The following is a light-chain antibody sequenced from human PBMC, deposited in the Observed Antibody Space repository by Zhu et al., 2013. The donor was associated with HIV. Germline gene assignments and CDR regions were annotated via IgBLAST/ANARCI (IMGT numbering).Light chain of an antibody. J-gene: IGKJ2*01. CDR2: GAS. CDR3: QQLFENPYT. CDR1: QGISTY. V-gene: IGKV1-9*01. Sequence: DIQLTQSPSFLSASVGDRVIITCRASQGISTYLAWYQQRPGKAPHLLIYGASNLEGGVPSRFGGSGSGTEFTLTINNLQPEDFATYHCQQLFENPYTFGQGTKLEIK.